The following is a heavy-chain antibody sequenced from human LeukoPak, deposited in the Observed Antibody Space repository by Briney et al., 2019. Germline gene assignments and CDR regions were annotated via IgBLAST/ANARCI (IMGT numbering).Heavy chain of an antibody. CDR1: GFTFSSYW. CDR2: IKQDGSEK. J-gene: IGHJ4*02. D-gene: IGHD6-13*01. Sequence: GGSLRLSCAASGFTFSSYWMSWVRQAPGKGLEWVANIKQDGSEKYYVDSVKGRFTISRDNAKNSLYLQMNSLRAEDTAVYYCASVGPSSSPGEEYYFDYWGQGTLVTVSS. CDR3: ASVGPSSSPGEEYYFDY. V-gene: IGHV3-7*01.